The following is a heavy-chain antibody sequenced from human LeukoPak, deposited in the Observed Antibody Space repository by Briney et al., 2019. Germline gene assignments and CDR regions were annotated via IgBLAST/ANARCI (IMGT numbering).Heavy chain of an antibody. D-gene: IGHD6-25*01. J-gene: IGHJ4*02. CDR1: GFTFSSYD. V-gene: IGHV3-23*01. CDR3: ARNRYTSGGIDY. CDR2: ISGSGGST. Sequence: GGSLRLSCAASGFTFSSYDMSWVRQAPGKGLEWVSAISGSGGSTYYADSVKGRFTISRDNSKNTLYLQMNSLRAEDTAVYYCARNRYTSGGIDYWGQGTLVTVSS.